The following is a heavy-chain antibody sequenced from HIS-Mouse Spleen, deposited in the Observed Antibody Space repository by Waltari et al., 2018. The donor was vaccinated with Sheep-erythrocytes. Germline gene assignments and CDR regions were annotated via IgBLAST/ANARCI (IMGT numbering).Heavy chain of an antibody. CDR2: IYYSGST. CDR3: ARPLGRGSGSQYFQH. CDR1: GGSISSSSYY. Sequence: QLQLQESGPGLVKPSETLSLTCTVSGGSISSSSYYWGWIRQPPGKGLEWIGSIYYSGSTYYNPSLKSRVTISVDTSKNQFSLKLSSVTAADTAVYYCARPLGRGSGSQYFQHWGQGTLVTVSS. J-gene: IGHJ1*01. D-gene: IGHD3-10*01. V-gene: IGHV4-39*01.